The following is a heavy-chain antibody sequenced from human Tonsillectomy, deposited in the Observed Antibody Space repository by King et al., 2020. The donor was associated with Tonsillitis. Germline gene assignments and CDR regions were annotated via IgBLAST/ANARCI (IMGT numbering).Heavy chain of an antibody. CDR2: ISSRCRTI. CDR1: GFTFSDYY. CDR3: ARERITMIVVVNDAFDI. J-gene: IGHJ3*02. V-gene: IGHV3-11*01. D-gene: IGHD3-22*01. Sequence: VQLVESGGGLVKPGGSLRLSCAASGFTFSDYYMSWIRQAPGKGLDWVSYISSRCRTIYYVDSVKGRFSISRDNAKNSLYLQMNSLRAEDTAVYYCARERITMIVVVNDAFDIWGQGTMVTVSS.